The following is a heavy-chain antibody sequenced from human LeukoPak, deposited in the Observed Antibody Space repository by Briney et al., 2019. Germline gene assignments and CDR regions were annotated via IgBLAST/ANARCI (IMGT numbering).Heavy chain of an antibody. J-gene: IGHJ4*02. V-gene: IGHV3-23*01. CDR3: AKSREKYQLLGVYFDY. CDR2: ISGSGDTP. Sequence: PGGSLRLSCAASGFTFGSYAMSWVRQAPGKGLEWVSTISGSGDTPYYADSVKGRFTISRDNSKNTLYLQMNSLRDEDTAVYYCAKSREKYQLLGVYFDYWGQGTLVTVSS. CDR1: GFTFGSYA. D-gene: IGHD2-2*01.